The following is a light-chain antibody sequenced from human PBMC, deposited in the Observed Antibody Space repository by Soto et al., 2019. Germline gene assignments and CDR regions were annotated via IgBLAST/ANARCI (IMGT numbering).Light chain of an antibody. V-gene: IGKV3D-15*01. J-gene: IGKJ5*01. CDR3: QQYNNWPPIT. Sequence: ETVMTQSPATLSVSPGERATLSGRASQSVSSKLAWYQQKPGQAPRLLIYGASTRATGIPARFSGSGSGTEFTLSISSLQSEDLAVYYCQQYNNWPPITFGQGTRLEIK. CDR1: QSVSSK. CDR2: GAS.